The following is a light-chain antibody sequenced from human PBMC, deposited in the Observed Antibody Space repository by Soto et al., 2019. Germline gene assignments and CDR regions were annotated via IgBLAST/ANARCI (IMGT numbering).Light chain of an antibody. CDR2: GVS. CDR1: QSVSNK. J-gene: IGKJ1*01. V-gene: IGKV3-15*01. CDR3: QQYASGPQT. Sequence: EVVMTQSPATLSVSPGERGILSCMASQSVSNKLAWYQQRPGQAPRLLIYGVSTRATAGPDRFSGSGFGTRFTLTINSLQSDDFAVYYCQQYASGPQTFGQGTKVEIK.